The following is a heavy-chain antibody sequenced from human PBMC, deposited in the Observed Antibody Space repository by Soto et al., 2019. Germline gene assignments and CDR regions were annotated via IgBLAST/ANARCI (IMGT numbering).Heavy chain of an antibody. D-gene: IGHD2-2*02. J-gene: IGHJ4*02. V-gene: IGHV4-61*10. CDR2: MYNRGSP. CDR3: TRGCGNGSCYRE. Sequence: QPAGKGLKWMGYMYNRGSPNYNPSLMSRVTISVDTSKNQFSLKLSSVTAADTAVYYCTRGCGNGSCYREWGQGTLVTVSS.